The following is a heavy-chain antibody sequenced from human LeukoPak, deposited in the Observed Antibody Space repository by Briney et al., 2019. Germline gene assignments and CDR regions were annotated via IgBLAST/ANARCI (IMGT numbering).Heavy chain of an antibody. V-gene: IGHV4-39*01. Sequence: SETLSLTCIISGGSISSSSYYWGWIRQPPGKGLEWIGSIYYSGSTYYNPSLKSRVSISIDTSKNQFSLNLSSVTAADTAVYYCARRAVGTFDYWGQGTLVTVSS. CDR2: IYYSGST. D-gene: IGHD6-13*01. CDR1: GGSISSSSYY. CDR3: ARRAVGTFDY. J-gene: IGHJ4*02.